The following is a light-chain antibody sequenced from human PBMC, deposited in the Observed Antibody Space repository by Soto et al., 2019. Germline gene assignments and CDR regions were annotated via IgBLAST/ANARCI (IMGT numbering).Light chain of an antibody. CDR1: QGISNW. J-gene: IGKJ4*01. Sequence: DIQMTQSPSSVSASVGDRVTITCRATQGISNWLAWYQQKPGQAPNLLISAATSLQDGVPLRFSGSGSGADFTLTISALQPEDFATYYCQQANSLPLTFGGGTKVEIK. CDR2: AAT. CDR3: QQANSLPLT. V-gene: IGKV1-12*01.